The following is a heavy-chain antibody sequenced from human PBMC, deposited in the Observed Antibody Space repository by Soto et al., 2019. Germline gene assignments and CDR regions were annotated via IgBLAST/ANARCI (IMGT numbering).Heavy chain of an antibody. CDR2: INHSGST. D-gene: IGHD3-10*01. CDR1: GGSFIGYY. J-gene: IGHJ6*02. CDR3: ARLRGVSYYYYGMDV. Sequence: PSETLSLTCAVYGGSFIGYYWSWIRQPPGKGLEWIGEINHSGSTNYNPSLKSRVTISVDTSKNQFSLKLSSVTAADTAVYYCARLRGVSYYYYGMDVWGQGTTVTVSS. V-gene: IGHV4-34*01.